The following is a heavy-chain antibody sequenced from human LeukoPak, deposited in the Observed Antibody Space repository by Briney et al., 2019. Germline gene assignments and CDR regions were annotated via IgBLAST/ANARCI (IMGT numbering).Heavy chain of an antibody. Sequence: GGSLRLSCAASGFTFSSYSMNWVRQAPGKGLEWVSSISSSSSYIYYADSVKGRFTVSRDNAKNSLYLQMNSLRAEDTAVYYCARDEDRWFDPWGQGTLVTVSS. CDR2: ISSSSSYI. CDR1: GFTFSSYS. J-gene: IGHJ5*02. CDR3: ARDEDRWFDP. V-gene: IGHV3-21*01.